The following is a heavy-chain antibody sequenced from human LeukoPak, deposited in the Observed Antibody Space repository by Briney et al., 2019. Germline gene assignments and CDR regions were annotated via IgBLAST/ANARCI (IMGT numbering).Heavy chain of an antibody. CDR1: GYTFTGYY. J-gene: IGHJ4*02. Sequence: ASVKVSCKASGYTFTGYYMHWVRQAPGQGLEWMGWINPNSGGTNYAQKFQGRVTMTRDTFISTAYMELSRLRSDDTAVYYCARGAVAGTMYFDYWGQGTLVTVSS. CDR2: INPNSGGT. D-gene: IGHD6-19*01. CDR3: ARGAVAGTMYFDY. V-gene: IGHV1-2*02.